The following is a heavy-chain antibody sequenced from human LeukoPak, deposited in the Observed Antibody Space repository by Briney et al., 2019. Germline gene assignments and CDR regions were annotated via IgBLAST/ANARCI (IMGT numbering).Heavy chain of an antibody. J-gene: IGHJ5*02. CDR1: GLTVSNNY. CDR2: IYSDGTT. CDR3: ARDKDA. Sequence: GGSLRLSCVVSGLTVSNNYMSWVRLAPGKGLEWVSVIYSDGTTRNADSVKGRFTISRDNSKNTVYLQMDSLRAEDTAVYYCARDKDAWGQGTLVTVSS. V-gene: IGHV3-66*01.